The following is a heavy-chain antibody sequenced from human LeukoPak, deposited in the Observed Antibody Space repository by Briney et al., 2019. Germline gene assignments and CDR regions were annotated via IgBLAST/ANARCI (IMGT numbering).Heavy chain of an antibody. CDR2: IYPGDSDT. J-gene: IGHJ4*02. D-gene: IGHD6-13*01. CDR3: ARLLRNIAAAVYYFDY. V-gene: IGHV5-51*01. Sequence: AGESLKISCKGSGYNFTSYWIGWVRPMPGKGLEWMGIIYPGDSDTRYSPSFQGQVTISADTSITTSSLQWSSLKASDTAMYYCARLLRNIAAAVYYFDYWGQGTLVTVSS. CDR1: GYNFTSYW.